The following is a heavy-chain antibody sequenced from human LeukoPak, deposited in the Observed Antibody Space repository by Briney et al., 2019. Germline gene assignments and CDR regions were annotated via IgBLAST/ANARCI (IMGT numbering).Heavy chain of an antibody. CDR2: IYHTGTT. CDR3: ATRSPLVNAIL. Sequence: SGTLSLTCFVSGGSISNGNWCTWVRQPPGKGLEWIGEIYHTGTTNYNASLESRVTISIDESNNRSSLNLRSLTAADTAIYYCATRSPLVNAILWGQGTLVTVSS. V-gene: IGHV4-4*02. CDR1: GGSISNGNW. D-gene: IGHD1-26*01. J-gene: IGHJ4*02.